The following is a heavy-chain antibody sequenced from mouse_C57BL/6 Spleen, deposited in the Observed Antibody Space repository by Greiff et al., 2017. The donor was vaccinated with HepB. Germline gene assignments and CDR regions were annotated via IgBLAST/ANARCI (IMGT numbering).Heavy chain of an antibody. CDR2: IRNKANGYTT. D-gene: IGHD1-1*01. CDR1: GFTFTDYY. J-gene: IGHJ4*01. V-gene: IGHV7-3*01. Sequence: DVKLVESGGGLVQPGGSLSLSCAASGFTFTDYYMSWVRQPPGKALEWLGFIRNKANGYTTEYSASVKGRFTISRDNSQSILYLQMNALRAEDSATYYCASLYGSSYLYAMDYWGQGTSVTVSS. CDR3: ASLYGSSYLYAMDY.